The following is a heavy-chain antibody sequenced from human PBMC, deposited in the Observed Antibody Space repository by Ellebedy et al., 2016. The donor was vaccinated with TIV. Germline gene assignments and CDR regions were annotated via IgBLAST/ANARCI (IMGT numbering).Heavy chain of an antibody. D-gene: IGHD2-21*02. J-gene: IGHJ2*01. CDR2: ISSDGSST. CDR3: TRGYCGGDCYYWYIDL. CDR1: GFTFCSYW. V-gene: IGHV3-74*01. Sequence: GESLKISCAASGFTFCSYWMHWVRQAPGKGLVWVSRISSDGSSTSYADSVKGRFTISRDNAKNTLYLQMNSLRAEDTAVYFCTRGYCGGDCYYWYIDLWGRGTLVTVSS.